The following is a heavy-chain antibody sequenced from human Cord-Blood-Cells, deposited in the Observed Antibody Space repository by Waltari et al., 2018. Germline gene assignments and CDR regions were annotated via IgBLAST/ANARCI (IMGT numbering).Heavy chain of an antibody. CDR2: INPRGGST. Sequence: QVQLVQSGAEVKKPGASVKVSCKASGYTFTSYYMHWVRQAPGQGLEWMGIINPRGGSTSYAQKLQGRVTMTRDTSTSTVYMELSSLRSEDTAVYYCARDRRIISGSYYYYYGMDVWGQGTTVTVSS. D-gene: IGHD1-26*01. CDR3: ARDRRIISGSYYYYYGMDV. CDR1: GYTFTSYY. V-gene: IGHV1-46*03. J-gene: IGHJ6*02.